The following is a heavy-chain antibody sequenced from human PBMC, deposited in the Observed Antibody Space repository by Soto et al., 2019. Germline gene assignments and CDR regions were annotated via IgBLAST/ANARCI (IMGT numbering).Heavy chain of an antibody. CDR3: ARHTPAISISDH. V-gene: IGHV4-39*01. Sequence: SETLSLTCTVYGDSSNITSNYWGWIRQPPGKGLEWIGSIYYSGSTYYTPSLKSRVTISVDTSKNQFSLKLSSVTAADTAVYYCARHTPAISISDHWGQGTLVTVS. J-gene: IGHJ4*02. CDR1: GDSSNITSNY. D-gene: IGHD2-15*01. CDR2: IYYSGST.